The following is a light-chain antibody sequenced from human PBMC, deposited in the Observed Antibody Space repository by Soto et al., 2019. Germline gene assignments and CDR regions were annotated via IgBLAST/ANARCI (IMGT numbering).Light chain of an antibody. CDR1: QSVSSN. V-gene: IGKV3-15*01. J-gene: IGKJ4*01. CDR3: QQYNNWPI. Sequence: EIVMTQSPATLSVSPGERATLSCRASQSVSSNLAWYQQKPGQAPRLLIYGASTRATGIPARFSGSGSGTEFTLTISSLQSEDFAVYYCQQYNNWPIFGGGNKVDIK. CDR2: GAS.